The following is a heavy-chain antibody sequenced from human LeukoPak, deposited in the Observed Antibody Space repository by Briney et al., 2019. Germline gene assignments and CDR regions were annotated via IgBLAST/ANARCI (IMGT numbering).Heavy chain of an antibody. D-gene: IGHD6-19*01. CDR2: IYYSGST. J-gene: IGHJ6*02. CDR1: GGSIGSYY. V-gene: IGHV4-59*01. Sequence: SETLSLTCTVSGGSIGSYYWSWIRQPPGKGLEWIGYIYYSGSTNYNPSLKSRVTISVDTSKNQFSLKLSSVTAADTAVYYCAREKGIVAGLYYYYGMDVWGQGTTVTVSS. CDR3: AREKGIVAGLYYYYGMDV.